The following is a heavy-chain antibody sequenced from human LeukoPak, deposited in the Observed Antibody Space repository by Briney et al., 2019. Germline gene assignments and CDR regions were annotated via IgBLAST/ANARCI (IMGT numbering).Heavy chain of an antibody. CDR1: GFTFGDYA. D-gene: IGHD4-17*01. CDR2: IRSKVYGGTT. V-gene: IGHV3-49*03. J-gene: IGHJ4*02. CDR3: TRAEGYGDYVLTY. Sequence: GGSLRLSCTASGFTFGDYAMSWFRQAPGKGLEWAGFIRSKVYGGTTEYAASVKGRFTISRDDSKSIAYLQMNSLKTEDTAVYYCTRAEGYGDYVLTYWGQGTLVTVSS.